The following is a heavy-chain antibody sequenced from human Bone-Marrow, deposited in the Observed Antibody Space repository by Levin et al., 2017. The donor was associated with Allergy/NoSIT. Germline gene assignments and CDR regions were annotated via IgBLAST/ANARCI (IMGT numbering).Heavy chain of an antibody. Sequence: PGGSLRLSCASSGFSFSFYGMHWVRQAPGKGLEWVAVVWNDGSETYYADSVKGRFTISRDNSENTVYLQMNGLRSEDTAVYFCARAQGYCAGSTCYSWWYVDLWGRGTLVTVSS. CDR2: VWNDGSET. CDR3: ARAQGYCAGSTCYSWWYVDL. CDR1: GFSFSFYG. J-gene: IGHJ2*01. D-gene: IGHD2-15*01. V-gene: IGHV3-33*01.